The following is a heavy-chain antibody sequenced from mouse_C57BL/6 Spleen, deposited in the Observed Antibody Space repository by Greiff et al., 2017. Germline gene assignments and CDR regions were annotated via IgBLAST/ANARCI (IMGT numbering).Heavy chain of an antibody. V-gene: IGHV2-5*01. CDR2: IWRGGST. CDR3: AKMMITTDYAMDY. Sequence: QVQLQQSGPGLVQPSQSLSITCTVSGFSLTSYGVHWVRQSPGKGLEWLGVIWRGGSTDYNAAFMSRLSITKDNSTSQVFFKMNSLQADDTAIYYCAKMMITTDYAMDYWGQGTSVTVSS. J-gene: IGHJ4*01. CDR1: GFSLTSYG. D-gene: IGHD2-4*01.